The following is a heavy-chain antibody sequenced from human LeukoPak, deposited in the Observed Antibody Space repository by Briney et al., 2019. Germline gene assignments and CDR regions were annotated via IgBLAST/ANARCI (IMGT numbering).Heavy chain of an antibody. CDR3: ASAAYYYDSSGYYYGLSDY. V-gene: IGHV1-69*04. CDR2: IIPILGIA. J-gene: IGHJ4*02. D-gene: IGHD3-22*01. CDR1: GGTFSSYA. Sequence: GASVKVSCKASGGTFSSYAISWVRQAPGQGLEWMGRIIPILGIANYAQKFQGRVTITADKSTSTAYMELSSLRSDDTAVYYCASAAYYYDSSGYYYGLSDYWGQGTLVTVSS.